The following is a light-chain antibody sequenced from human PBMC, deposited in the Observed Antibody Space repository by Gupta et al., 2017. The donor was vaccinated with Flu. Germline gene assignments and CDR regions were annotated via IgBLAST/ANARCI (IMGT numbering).Light chain of an antibody. V-gene: IGLV2-11*01. CDR3: CSYAGSYAGNYYL. CDR2: DVT. Sequence: DVGGYDYVSWYQQHPGKVPKIMIYDVTKRPSGVPDRFSGAKSGNTAILTVSGLQAEDDADYYCCSYAGSYAGNYYLFGGGTKLTVL. CDR1: DVGGYDY. J-gene: IGLJ2*01.